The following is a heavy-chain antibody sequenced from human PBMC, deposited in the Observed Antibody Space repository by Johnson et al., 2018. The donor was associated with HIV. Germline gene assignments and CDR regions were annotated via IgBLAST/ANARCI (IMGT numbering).Heavy chain of an antibody. Sequence: VQLVESGGGVVGPGGSLRLSCAASGFTFSSYAMHWVRQAPGKGLEYVSAISSNGGSTYYANSVKGRFTISRDNSKNTLYLQMNSLRAEDTAVYYCARGRYAFDIWGQGTMVTVS. V-gene: IGHV3-64*01. CDR2: ISSNGGST. CDR1: GFTFSSYA. J-gene: IGHJ3*02. CDR3: ARGRYAFDI.